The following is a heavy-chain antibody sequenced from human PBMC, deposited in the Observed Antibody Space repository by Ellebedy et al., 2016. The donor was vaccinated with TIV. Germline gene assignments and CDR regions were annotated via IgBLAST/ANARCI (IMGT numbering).Heavy chain of an antibody. J-gene: IGHJ3*02. V-gene: IGHV4-59*01. CDR1: GGSISGYY. D-gene: IGHD3-9*01. Sequence: MPSETLSLTCTVSGGSISGYYWSWIRQPPNKGLEWIGHIFHTGGTSYNSSVQSRISITLDKSKNQFSLTRNSVTAADTAVYHCARFLTSGQTGFAFDIWGHGTTVTVSS. CDR3: ARFLTSGQTGFAFDI. CDR2: IFHTGGT.